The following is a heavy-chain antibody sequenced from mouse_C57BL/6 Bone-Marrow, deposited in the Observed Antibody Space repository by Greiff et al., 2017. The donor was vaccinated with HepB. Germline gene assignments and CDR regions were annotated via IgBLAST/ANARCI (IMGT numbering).Heavy chain of an antibody. CDR2: ISNGGGST. J-gene: IGHJ1*03. CDR3: ARQRQTGTRYFDV. V-gene: IGHV5-12*01. D-gene: IGHD4-1*01. Sequence: EVKLVESGGGLVQPGGSLKLSCAASGFTFSDYYMYWVRQTPEKRLEWVAYISNGGGSTYYPDTVKGRFTISRDNAKNTLYLQMSRLKSEDTAMYYCARQRQTGTRYFDVWGTGTTVTVSS. CDR1: GFTFSDYY.